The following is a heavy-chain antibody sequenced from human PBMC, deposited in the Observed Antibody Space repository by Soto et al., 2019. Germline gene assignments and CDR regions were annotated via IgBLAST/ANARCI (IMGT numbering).Heavy chain of an antibody. V-gene: IGHV3-74*01. CDR3: ARDTLYDFWSGWSRTYGMDV. Sequence: GGSLRLSCAASGFPFSSYLMHWVRQAPGKGLVWVSRINSDGSSTSYADSVKGRFTISRDNAKNTLYLQMNSLRAEDTAVYYCARDTLYDFWSGWSRTYGMDVWGQGTTVTVSS. D-gene: IGHD3-3*01. J-gene: IGHJ6*02. CDR2: INSDGSST. CDR1: GFPFSSYL.